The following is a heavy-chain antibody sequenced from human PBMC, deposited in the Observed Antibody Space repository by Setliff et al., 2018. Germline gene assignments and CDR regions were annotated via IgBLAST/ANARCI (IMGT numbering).Heavy chain of an antibody. J-gene: IGHJ4*02. CDR2: ISYDASNE. D-gene: IGHD3-3*01. CDR1: GFTFSSYA. CDR3: ATLSKDLNY. V-gene: IGHV3-30*07. Sequence: PGGSLRLSCAVSGFTFSSYAMNWVRQAPGKGLEWVAVISYDASNEYYADSVKGRFDISRDSSKNTVYLQMNSLTAEDTAMYYCATLSKDLNYWGQGTLVTVYS.